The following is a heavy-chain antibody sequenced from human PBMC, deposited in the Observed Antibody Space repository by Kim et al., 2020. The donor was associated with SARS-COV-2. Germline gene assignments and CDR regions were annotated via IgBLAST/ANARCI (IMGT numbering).Heavy chain of an antibody. J-gene: IGHJ4*02. CDR3: AKDLGAAAGRGADY. CDR2: ISGSGGST. Sequence: GGSLRLSCAASGFTFSSYAMSWVRQAPGKGLEWVSAISGSGGSTYYADSVKGRFTISRDNSKNTLYPQMNSLRAEDTAVYYCAKDLGAAAGRGADYWGQGTLVTVSS. CDR1: GFTFSSYA. V-gene: IGHV3-23*01. D-gene: IGHD6-13*01.